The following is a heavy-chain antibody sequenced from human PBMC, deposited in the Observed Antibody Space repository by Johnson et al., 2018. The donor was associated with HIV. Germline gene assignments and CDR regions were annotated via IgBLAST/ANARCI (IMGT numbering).Heavy chain of an antibody. Sequence: VQLVESGGGLVQPGSSLRLSCAASGFPFEDYAMHWVRQAPGTGLEWVSGLRWTSGSMGYADSVKGRFTISRDHTKNSLYLQMNNLRAEDTALYYCARDSFIAVTLSDAFDIWGQGTVVTVSS. CDR2: LRWTSGSM. J-gene: IGHJ3*02. V-gene: IGHV3-9*01. D-gene: IGHD6-19*01. CDR3: ARDSFIAVTLSDAFDI. CDR1: GFPFEDYA.